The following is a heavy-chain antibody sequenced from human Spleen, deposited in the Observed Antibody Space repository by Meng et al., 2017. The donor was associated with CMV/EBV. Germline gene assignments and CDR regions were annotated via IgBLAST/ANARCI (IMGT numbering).Heavy chain of an antibody. D-gene: IGHD6-13*01. J-gene: IGHJ4*02. V-gene: IGHV3-23*01. CDR2: ISGSGGST. CDR3: AKDEIAAAGSGLWDY. Sequence: GGSLRLSCAASGFTVSGNSMAWVRQAPGKGLEWVSAISGSGGSTYYADSVKGRFTISRDNSKNTLYLQMNSLRAEDTAVYYCAKDEIAAAGSGLWDYWGQGTLVTVSS. CDR1: GFTVSGNS.